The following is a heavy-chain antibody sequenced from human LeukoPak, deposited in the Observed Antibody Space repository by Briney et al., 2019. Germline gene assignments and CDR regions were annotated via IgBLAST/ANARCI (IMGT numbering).Heavy chain of an antibody. CDR1: GFTFSSYE. J-gene: IGHJ3*02. Sequence: GGSLRLSCAASGFTFSSYEMNWVRQAPGKGLEWVSYISSSGSTIYYADSVKGRFTISRDNAKNSLYLQMNSLRAEDTAVYYCARDQKPNYDFWSPIWMDAFDIWGQGTMVTVSS. V-gene: IGHV3-48*03. D-gene: IGHD3-3*01. CDR3: ARDQKPNYDFWSPIWMDAFDI. CDR2: ISSSGSTI.